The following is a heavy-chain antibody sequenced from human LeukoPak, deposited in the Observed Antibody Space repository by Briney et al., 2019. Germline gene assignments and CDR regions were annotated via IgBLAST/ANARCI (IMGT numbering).Heavy chain of an antibody. V-gene: IGHV4-34*01. D-gene: IGHD2-8*01. J-gene: IGHJ4*02. CDR3: ANLRSYCTNGVRQYYFDY. CDR2: INHSGST. Sequence: SETLSLTCAVYGGSFSGYYWSWIRQPPGKGLEWIGEINHSGSTNYNPSLKSRVTISVDTSKNQFSLKLSSVTAADTAVYYCANLRSYCTNGVRQYYFDYWGQGTLVTVSS. CDR1: GGSFSGYY.